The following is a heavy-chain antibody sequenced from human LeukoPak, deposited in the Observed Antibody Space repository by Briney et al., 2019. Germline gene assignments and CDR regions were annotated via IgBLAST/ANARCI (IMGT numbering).Heavy chain of an antibody. J-gene: IGHJ4*02. CDR2: IYTSGST. V-gene: IGHV4-4*07. D-gene: IGHD1-1*01. Sequence: SETLSLTCTVSGGSISSYYWSWIRQPAGKGLEWIGRIYTSGSTNYNPSLKSRVTMSVDTSKTQFSLRLGSVTAADTAVYFCASNIPTPTTSPPLGYWGQGTLVTVSS. CDR1: GGSISSYY. CDR3: ASNIPTPTTSPPLGY.